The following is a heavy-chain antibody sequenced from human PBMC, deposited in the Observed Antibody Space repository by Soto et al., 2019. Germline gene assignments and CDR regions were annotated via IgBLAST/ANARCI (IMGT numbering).Heavy chain of an antibody. J-gene: IGHJ4*02. CDR2: ISGGGRPI. CDR3: ARDLGWAFDS. CDR1: GFTFSTFS. V-gene: IGHV3-48*02. Sequence: VQLVESGGGSVQPGGSLRLSCAASGFTFSTFSMNWVRQAPGRGLEWISYISGGGRPISYADSVKGRFTISRDNAKNSLYLQMDSLSDEATAVYYCARDLGWAFDSWGQGTLVTVSS. D-gene: IGHD6-19*01.